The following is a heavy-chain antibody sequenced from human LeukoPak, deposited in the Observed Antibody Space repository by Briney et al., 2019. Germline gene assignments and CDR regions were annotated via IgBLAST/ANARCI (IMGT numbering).Heavy chain of an antibody. CDR1: GFTFSSYA. Sequence: PGGSLRLSCAASGFTFSSYAMSWVRQAPGKGLEWVSDISGSGGSTYYADSVKGRFTISRDNSKNTLYLQMNSLRAEGKAVNSFASHTIAAAASRGAFDIWGQGTMVTVSS. J-gene: IGHJ3*02. CDR2: ISGSGGST. V-gene: IGHV3-23*01. D-gene: IGHD6-13*01. CDR3: ASHTIAAAASRGAFDI.